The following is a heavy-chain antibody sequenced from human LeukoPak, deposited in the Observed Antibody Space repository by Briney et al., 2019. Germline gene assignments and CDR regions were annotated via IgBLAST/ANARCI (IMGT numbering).Heavy chain of an antibody. Sequence: ASVTVSCKASVYTFTSYDINWVRQATGQGLEWMGWMNPNSGNTGYAQKFQGRVTMTNNTSITTTYMELSSQRSEDTAVYYCARALSWATDSYYYMDGWGKGTTVTVSS. CDR3: ARALSWATDSYYYMDG. V-gene: IGHV1-8*01. CDR2: MNPNSGNT. D-gene: IGHD1-26*01. J-gene: IGHJ6*03. CDR1: VYTFTSYD.